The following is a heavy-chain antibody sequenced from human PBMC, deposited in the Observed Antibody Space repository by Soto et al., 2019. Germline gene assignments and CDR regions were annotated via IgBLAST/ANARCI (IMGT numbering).Heavy chain of an antibody. CDR2: INSDGSST. J-gene: IGHJ4*02. D-gene: IGHD2-2*01. CDR3: ARDPVVPAARFDY. V-gene: IGHV3-74*01. CDR1: GFTFSSYW. Sequence: EVQLVESGGGLVQPGGSLRLSCAASGFTFSSYWMHWVRQAPGKGLVWVSRINSDGSSTSYADSVKGRFTISRDNAKNTLYRQMNSLRAEDTAVYYCARDPVVPAARFDYWGQGTLVTVSS.